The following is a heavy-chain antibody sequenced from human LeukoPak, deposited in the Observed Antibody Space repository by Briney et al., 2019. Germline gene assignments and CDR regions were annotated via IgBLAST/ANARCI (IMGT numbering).Heavy chain of an antibody. D-gene: IGHD3-3*01. J-gene: IGHJ4*02. Sequence: PGGSLRLSCAASGFTFSSYWMSWVRQAPGKGLEWVANINQDGTTYSVDSVKGRFTISRDNAKNSLYLQMNSLRAEDTAVYYCAKGIPIYYDFWSGPFDYRGQGTLVTVSS. V-gene: IGHV3-7*03. CDR3: AKGIPIYYDFWSGPFDY. CDR2: INQDGTT. CDR1: GFTFSSYW.